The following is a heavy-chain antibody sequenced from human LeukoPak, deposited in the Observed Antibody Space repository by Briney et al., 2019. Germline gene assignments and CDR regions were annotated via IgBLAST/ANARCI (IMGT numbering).Heavy chain of an antibody. J-gene: IGHJ4*02. CDR2: INGGGAYT. CDR3: ANSIAAARGYYFDY. CDR1: GFRFSSDW. D-gene: IGHD6-13*01. Sequence: GGSLRLACVASGFRFSSDWMNWVRQAPGKGLEWVSTINGGGAYTYYADSVKGRFTISRDNSKNTLYLQMTSLTAEDTAIYYCANSIAAARGYYFDYWGQGTLVTVSS. V-gene: IGHV3-23*01.